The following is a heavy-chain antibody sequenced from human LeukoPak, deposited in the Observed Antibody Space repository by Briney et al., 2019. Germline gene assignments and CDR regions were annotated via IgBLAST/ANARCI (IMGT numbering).Heavy chain of an antibody. Sequence: PSETLSLTCTVSGGSISSGGHYWSWIRQPPGKGLEWIGYIYHSGSTYYNPSLKSRVTISVDRSKNQFSLKLSSVTAADTAVYYCARDPGQLVGGWFDPWGQGTLVTVSS. J-gene: IGHJ5*02. CDR1: GGSISSGGHY. CDR3: ARDPGQLVGGWFDP. V-gene: IGHV4-30-2*01. D-gene: IGHD6-6*01. CDR2: IYHSGST.